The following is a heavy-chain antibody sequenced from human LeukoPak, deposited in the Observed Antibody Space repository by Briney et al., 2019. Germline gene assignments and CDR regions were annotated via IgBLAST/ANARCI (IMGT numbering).Heavy chain of an antibody. CDR2: ISSSGSTI. V-gene: IGHV3-48*03. CDR1: GFTFSSYE. D-gene: IGHD3-10*02. J-gene: IGHJ6*04. Sequence: GGSLRLSCAASGFTFSSYEMDWVRQAPGKGLEWVSYISSSGSTIYYADSVKGRFTISRDNAKNSLYLQMNSLRAEVTAVYYCAELGITMIGGVWGKGTTVTISS. CDR3: AELGITMIGGV.